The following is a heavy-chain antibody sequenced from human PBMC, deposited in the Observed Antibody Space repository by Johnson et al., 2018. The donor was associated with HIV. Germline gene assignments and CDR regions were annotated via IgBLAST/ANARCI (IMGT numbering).Heavy chain of an antibody. V-gene: IGHV3-48*03. CDR1: GFTFSSYE. D-gene: IGHD1-7*01. CDR2: ISSSGSTI. Sequence: VQLVESGGGVVQPGGSLRLSCAASGFTFSSYEMNWVRQAPGKGLEWVSYISSSGSTIYYADSVKGRFTISRDNAKNSLYLQMNSLRAEDTAVYYCARVNWNYEAFDIWGQGTMVTVSS. CDR3: ARVNWNYEAFDI. J-gene: IGHJ3*02.